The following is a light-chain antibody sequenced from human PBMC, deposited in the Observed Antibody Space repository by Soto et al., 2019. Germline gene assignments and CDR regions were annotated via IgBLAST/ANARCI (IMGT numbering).Light chain of an antibody. J-gene: IGKJ1*01. CDR2: GAS. Sequence: EIVLTQSPGTLSLSPGERAILSCRDSQSVSSSYLAWYQQKPGQAPRLLIYGASSRATGIPDRFSGSGSETDFTLTISRLEPEDFAVYYCQQYGSSSWTFGQGTKVEIK. V-gene: IGKV3-20*01. CDR1: QSVSSSY. CDR3: QQYGSSSWT.